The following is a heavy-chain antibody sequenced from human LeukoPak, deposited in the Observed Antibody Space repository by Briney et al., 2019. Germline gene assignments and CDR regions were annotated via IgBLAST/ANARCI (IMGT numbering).Heavy chain of an antibody. CDR2: IYYSGST. V-gene: IGHV4-59*08. CDR3: ARHIAAAGLAYYYYGMDV. CDR1: GGSISSYY. D-gene: IGHD6-13*01. Sequence: SETLSLTCTVSGGSISSYYWSWIRQPPGKGLEWIGYIYYSGSTNYNPSLKSRVTISVGTSKNQFSLKLSSVTAADTAVYYCARHIAAAGLAYYYYGMDVWGQGTTVTVSS. J-gene: IGHJ6*02.